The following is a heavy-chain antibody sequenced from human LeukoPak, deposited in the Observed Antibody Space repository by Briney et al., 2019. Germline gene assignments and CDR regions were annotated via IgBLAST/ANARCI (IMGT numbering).Heavy chain of an antibody. D-gene: IGHD2-2*01. CDR2: ISSASGSI. CDR1: GFTFSSYS. Sequence: PGGSLRLSCAASGFTFSSYSMNWVRQAPGKGLEWVSYISSASGSIYYADSVKGRFTISGDNAKNSLFLQMNSLRAEDTAVYYCASLPAYCSSTSCYYDYWGQGTLVTVSS. CDR3: ASLPAYCSSTSCYYDY. V-gene: IGHV3-48*04. J-gene: IGHJ4*02.